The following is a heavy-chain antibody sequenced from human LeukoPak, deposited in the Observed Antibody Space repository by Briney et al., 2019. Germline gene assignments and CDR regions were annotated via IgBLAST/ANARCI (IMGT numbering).Heavy chain of an antibody. Sequence: SETLSLTCDVSGGSISGNKWWNWVRQPPGKGLEWIASVHYSGSTYYNPSLKSRLTISVDTSKNQFSLKVSSVTAADTAVYFCARQLYVSGSYYAPMDVWGKGTTVTISS. D-gene: IGHD3-10*01. CDR2: VHYSGST. J-gene: IGHJ6*03. V-gene: IGHV4-39*01. CDR3: ARQLYVSGSYYAPMDV. CDR1: GGSISGNKW.